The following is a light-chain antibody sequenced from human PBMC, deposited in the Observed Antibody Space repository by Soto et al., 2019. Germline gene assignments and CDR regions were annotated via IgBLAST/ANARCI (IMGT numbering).Light chain of an antibody. Sequence: QSALTQPASVSGSPGQASTISCTGTSSDVGGYNYVSWYQQHPGKATKLMIYEVSNRPSGVYNRFSGSKSGNTASLNISGLQAEDEADYYCSSYTSSSPRVFGGGTKVHVL. V-gene: IGLV2-14*01. CDR1: SSDVGGYNY. CDR3: SSYTSSSPRV. CDR2: EVS. J-gene: IGLJ2*01.